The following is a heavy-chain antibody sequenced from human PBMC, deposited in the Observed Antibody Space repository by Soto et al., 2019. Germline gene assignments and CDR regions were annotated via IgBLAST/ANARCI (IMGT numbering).Heavy chain of an antibody. CDR1: GFTFSTYG. Sequence: QVQLVESGGGVVQPGTSLKISCAASGFTFSTYGMHWVRQSPGKGLEWVAVISYAGRNQYYADSVKGRFTISRDNSKNTLYLQMNSLRSEDTAVYYCAKDFTVSLSRFDYWGQGTQVTVSS. J-gene: IGHJ4*02. D-gene: IGHD4-4*01. CDR2: ISYAGRNQ. CDR3: AKDFTVSLSRFDY. V-gene: IGHV3-30*18.